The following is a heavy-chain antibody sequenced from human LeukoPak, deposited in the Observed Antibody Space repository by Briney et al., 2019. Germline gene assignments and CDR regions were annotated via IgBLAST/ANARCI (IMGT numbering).Heavy chain of an antibody. D-gene: IGHD3-10*01. CDR1: GFTFSGSA. V-gene: IGHV3-73*01. J-gene: IGHJ4*02. Sequence: GGSLRLSCAASGFTFSGSAMHWVRQASGKGLEWVGRIRSKANSYATAYAASVKGRFTISRDNAKNTVYLQVNNLRAEDTALYYCGRHAYGGSPPLSWGQGALVTVSS. CDR2: IRSKANSYAT. CDR3: GRHAYGGSPPLS.